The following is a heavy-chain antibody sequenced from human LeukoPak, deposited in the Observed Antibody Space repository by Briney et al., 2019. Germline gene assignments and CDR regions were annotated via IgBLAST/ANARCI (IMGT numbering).Heavy chain of an antibody. V-gene: IGHV4-4*07. J-gene: IGHJ6*03. Sequence: SETLSLTCTVSGGSISSYYWSWIRQPAGKGLEWIGRIYTSGSTNYNPSLKSRATISVDKSKNQFSLKLSSVTAADTAVYYCASSAAGYYYYYMDVWGKGTTVTVSS. D-gene: IGHD6-13*01. CDR3: ASSAAGYYYYYMDV. CDR1: GGSISSYY. CDR2: IYTSGST.